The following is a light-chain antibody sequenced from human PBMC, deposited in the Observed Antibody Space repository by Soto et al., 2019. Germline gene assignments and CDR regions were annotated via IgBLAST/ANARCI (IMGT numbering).Light chain of an antibody. CDR1: QSVSSK. Sequence: EIVMTQSPATLSVSPGEGATLSCRASQSVSSKLAWYQQKPGQAPRLLIYGASTRATGIPARFSGSGSGTDFTLTISSLEPEDFAVYYCQQRSHWPRTFGQGTKVDIK. CDR2: GAS. V-gene: IGKV3-15*01. J-gene: IGKJ1*01. CDR3: QQRSHWPRT.